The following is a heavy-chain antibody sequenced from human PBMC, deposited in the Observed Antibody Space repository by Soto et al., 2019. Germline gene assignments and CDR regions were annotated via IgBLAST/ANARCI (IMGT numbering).Heavy chain of an antibody. CDR3: VKDRDRTWSFDY. CDR1: GFTFRTNG. Sequence: QVQLVESGGGVVQPGGSLRLSCVASGFTFRTNGMHWVRQAPGKGLEWLAVVAHDGSNIYYADSGRGRLTISRDNSENTLYLEMNSLTVEDTAVFYCVKDRDRTWSFDYWGQGTLVTVSS. V-gene: IGHV3-30*18. D-gene: IGHD2-21*02. J-gene: IGHJ4*02. CDR2: VAHDGSNI.